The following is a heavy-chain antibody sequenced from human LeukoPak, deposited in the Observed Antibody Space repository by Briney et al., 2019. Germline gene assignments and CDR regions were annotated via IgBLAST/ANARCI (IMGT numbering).Heavy chain of an antibody. Sequence: GGSLRLSCAASGFTFSNHAMSWVRQAPGKGLQWVAVISGGGRTTEYADFGKGRFTISRDNSRNTLSLQMNSLTVEDTAIYFCAKNVVVKRYIDFWGQGTLVTVSS. J-gene: IGHJ4*02. CDR3: AKNVVVKRYIDF. V-gene: IGHV3-23*01. D-gene: IGHD2-15*01. CDR2: ISGGGRTT. CDR1: GFTFSNHA.